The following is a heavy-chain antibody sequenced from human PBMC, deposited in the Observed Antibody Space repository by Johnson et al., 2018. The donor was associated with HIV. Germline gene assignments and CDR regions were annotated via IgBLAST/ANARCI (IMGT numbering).Heavy chain of an antibody. CDR1: GFTFSSYA. CDR2: ISYDGSNK. D-gene: IGHD6-13*01. CDR3: ARDRLGQQLVYAFDI. Sequence: QVQLVESGGGVVQPGRSLRLSCAASGFTFSSYAMHWVRQAPGKGLEWVAVISYDGSNKYYANSVKGRFTISRDNSKNTLYLQMNSLRAEETAVYYCARDRLGQQLVYAFDIWGQGTMVTVSS. J-gene: IGHJ3*02. V-gene: IGHV3-30*14.